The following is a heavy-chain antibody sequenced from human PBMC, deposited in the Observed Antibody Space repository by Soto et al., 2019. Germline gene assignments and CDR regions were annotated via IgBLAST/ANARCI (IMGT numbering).Heavy chain of an antibody. CDR2: INPNSGGT. V-gene: IGHV1-2*04. D-gene: IGHD6-13*01. CDR3: ARSIAAAGIAWLDP. J-gene: IGHJ5*02. Sequence: ASVKVSCKASGYTFTGYYMHWVRQAPGQGLEWMGWINPNSGGTNYAQKFQGWVTMTRDTSISTAYMELSRLRSDDTAVYYCARSIAAAGIAWLDPCGQGPMVTVSS. CDR1: GYTFTGYY.